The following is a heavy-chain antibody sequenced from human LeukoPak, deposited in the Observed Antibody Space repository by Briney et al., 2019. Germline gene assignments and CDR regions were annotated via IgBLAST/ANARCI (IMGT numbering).Heavy chain of an antibody. CDR3: ARGRGRRDGYTSFDY. CDR1: GYTFTRYY. J-gene: IGHJ4*02. Sequence: ASVKVSCKASGYTFTRYYMHWVRQAPGQGLEWMGWINPNSGDTNYAQKFQGRVTMTRDTSISTAYMELSRLRSDDTAVYYCARGRGRRDGYTSFDYWGQGTLVTVSS. CDR2: INPNSGDT. D-gene: IGHD5-24*01. V-gene: IGHV1-2*02.